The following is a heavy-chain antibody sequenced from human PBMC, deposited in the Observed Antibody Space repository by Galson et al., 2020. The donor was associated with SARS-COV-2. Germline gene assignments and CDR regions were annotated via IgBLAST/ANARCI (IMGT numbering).Heavy chain of an antibody. J-gene: IGHJ4*02. Sequence: ATVKVSCKASGYTLTNYGISWVRQAPGQGLEWMGWISSYNGNTNYAQKFQGRVTMTTDTSTSTAYMELRSLRSDDTAVYYWARRGTYPSFDDDWVQGTLVTVSS. CDR3: ARRGTYPSFDDD. V-gene: IGHV1-18*01. D-gene: IGHD3-9*01. CDR1: GYTLTNYG. CDR2: ISSYNGNT.